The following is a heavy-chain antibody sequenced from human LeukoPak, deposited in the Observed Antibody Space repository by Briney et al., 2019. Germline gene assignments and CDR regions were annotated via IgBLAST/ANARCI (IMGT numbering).Heavy chain of an antibody. CDR3: AKDRIRMVRGVIHYYYYGMDV. J-gene: IGHJ6*04. CDR1: GFTFSSYG. Sequence: PGRSLRLSCAASGFTFSSYGMHWVRQAPGKGLEWVAVISYDGSNKYYADSVKGRFTISRDNSKNTLYLQMNSLRAEDTAVYYCAKDRIRMVRGVIHYYYYGMDVWGKGTTVTVSS. CDR2: ISYDGSNK. D-gene: IGHD3-10*01. V-gene: IGHV3-30*18.